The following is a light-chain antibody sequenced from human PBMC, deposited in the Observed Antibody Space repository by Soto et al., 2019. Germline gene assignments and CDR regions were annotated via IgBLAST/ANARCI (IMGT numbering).Light chain of an antibody. V-gene: IGKV3-15*01. Sequence: EIVMTQSPATLSVSPGARATLSCRAGQSVSSSLAWYQQKPGQAPRLLIYGASTRATGIPARFSGSGSGTDFTLTISSLQSEDFAVYYCQQYNNWPRTFGQGTKVEI. CDR2: GAS. CDR1: QSVSSS. J-gene: IGKJ1*01. CDR3: QQYNNWPRT.